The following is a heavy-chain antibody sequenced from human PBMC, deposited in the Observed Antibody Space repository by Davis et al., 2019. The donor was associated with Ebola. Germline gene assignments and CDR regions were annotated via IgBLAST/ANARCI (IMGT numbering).Heavy chain of an antibody. V-gene: IGHV4-39*01. CDR2: IYYSGST. CDR3: ARVARYCSSTSCYTLAAYYYGMDV. Sequence: MPSETLSLTCTVSGGSISSSSYYWGWIRQPPGKGLEWIGSIYYSGSTYYNPSLKSRVTISVDTSKNQFSLKLSSVTAADTAVYYCARVARYCSSTSCYTLAAYYYGMDVRGQGTTVTVSS. CDR1: GGSISSSSYY. J-gene: IGHJ6*02. D-gene: IGHD2-2*02.